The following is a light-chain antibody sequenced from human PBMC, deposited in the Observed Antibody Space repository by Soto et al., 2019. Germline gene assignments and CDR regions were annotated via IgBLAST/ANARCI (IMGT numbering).Light chain of an antibody. V-gene: IGKV1-13*02. Sequence: AIQLTQSPSSLSASVGDRVTITCRASQDISSALAWYQQKPGKAPKLLMNDASSLESGVPSRFSGSGSGADFTLTISSLQPEDFATYYCQKYNSAPLTFGGGTKVDIK. CDR1: QDISSA. CDR2: DAS. CDR3: QKYNSAPLT. J-gene: IGKJ4*01.